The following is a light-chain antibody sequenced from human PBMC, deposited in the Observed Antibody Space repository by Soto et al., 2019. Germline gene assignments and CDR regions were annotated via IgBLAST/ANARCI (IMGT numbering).Light chain of an antibody. Sequence: QSALTQPPSVSGTPGQRVTISCSGGISNIGTNYVHWCQQLPGTAPKVLSKRDTQRPSGVPDRFSGSKSGTSAARAISGLQSEDEAEYYCAPWDDAVRSYVFGTGTKLTVL. V-gene: IGLV1-47*01. J-gene: IGLJ1*01. CDR1: ISNIGTNY. CDR3: APWDDAVRSYV. CDR2: RDT.